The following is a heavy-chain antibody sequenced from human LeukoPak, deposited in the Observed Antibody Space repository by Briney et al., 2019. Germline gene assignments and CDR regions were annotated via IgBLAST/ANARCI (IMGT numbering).Heavy chain of an antibody. Sequence: GASVKVSCKASGYTFTSYDINWVRQATGQGLEWMGWMNPNSGNTGYAQKFQGRVTMTRNTSISTAYMELSSLRSGDTAVYYCARGLRGARGGVGAYWGQGTLVTVSS. V-gene: IGHV1-8*01. CDR2: MNPNSGNT. CDR3: ARGLRGARGGVGAY. D-gene: IGHD4/OR15-4a*01. CDR1: GYTFTSYD. J-gene: IGHJ4*02.